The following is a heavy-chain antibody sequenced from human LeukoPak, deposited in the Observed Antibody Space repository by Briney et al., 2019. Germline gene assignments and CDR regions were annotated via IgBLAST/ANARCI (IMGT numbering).Heavy chain of an antibody. CDR1: GGTFSSYA. CDR3: ARDPWYYYDSSGYYPNWFDP. Sequence: SVKVSCKASGGTFSSYAISWVRQAPGQGLEWMGGIIPILGTANYAQKFQGRVTITTDESTSTAYMELSSLISEDTAVYNCARDPWYYYDSSGYYPNWFDPWGQGTLVTVSS. CDR2: IIPILGTA. V-gene: IGHV1-69*05. J-gene: IGHJ5*02. D-gene: IGHD3-22*01.